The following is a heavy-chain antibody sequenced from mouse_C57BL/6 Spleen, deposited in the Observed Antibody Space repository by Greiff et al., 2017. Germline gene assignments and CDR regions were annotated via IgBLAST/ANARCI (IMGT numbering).Heavy chain of an antibody. V-gene: IGHV5-6*01. Sequence: EVQVVESGGDLVKPGGSLKLSCAASGFTFSSYGMPWVRQTPDKRLEWVATISSGGSYTYYPDSVKGRFTISRDNAKNALYLQMSSLKSEDTAMYYCARHEYYGSSHWYFDVWGTGTTVTVSS. CDR2: ISSGGSYT. D-gene: IGHD1-1*01. CDR1: GFTFSSYG. CDR3: ARHEYYGSSHWYFDV. J-gene: IGHJ1*03.